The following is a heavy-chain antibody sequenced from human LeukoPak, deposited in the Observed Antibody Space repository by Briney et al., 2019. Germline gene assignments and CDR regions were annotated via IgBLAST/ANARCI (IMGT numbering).Heavy chain of an antibody. D-gene: IGHD3-10*02. V-gene: IGHV3-7*01. CDR2: IKQDGSEK. Sequence: GGSLRLPCAASGFTFSSYWMSWVRQAPGKGLEWVANIKQDGSEKYYVDSVKGRFTISRDNAQNSLCLQMNSLRAEDTAVYYCAELGITMIGGVWGKGTTVTISS. CDR3: AELGITMIGGV. J-gene: IGHJ6*04. CDR1: GFTFSSYW.